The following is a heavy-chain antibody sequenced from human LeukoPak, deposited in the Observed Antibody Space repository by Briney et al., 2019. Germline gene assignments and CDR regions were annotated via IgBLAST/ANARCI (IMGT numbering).Heavy chain of an antibody. J-gene: IGHJ4*02. Sequence: SETLSLTCAVYGGSFSGYYWSWIRQPPGKGLEWIGEINHSGSTNYNPSLKSRVTISVDKSKNQFSLKLSSVTAADTAVYYCARGDYGDYWSAYYFDYWGQGTLVTVSS. CDR2: INHSGST. D-gene: IGHD4-17*01. V-gene: IGHV4-34*01. CDR1: GGSFSGYY. CDR3: ARGDYGDYWSAYYFDY.